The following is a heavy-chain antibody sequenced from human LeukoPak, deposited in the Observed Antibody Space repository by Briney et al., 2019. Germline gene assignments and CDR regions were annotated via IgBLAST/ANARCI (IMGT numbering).Heavy chain of an antibody. CDR3: ARALCSGGSCYVFDY. Sequence: ASVKVSCKASGYTFTGYYMHWVRQAPGQGLEWMGWINPNSGDTNYAQKFQGRVTMTRDTSVSTAYMEVTRLISDDAAVYYCARALCSGGSCYVFDYWGQGTLVTVYS. D-gene: IGHD2-15*01. V-gene: IGHV1-2*02. CDR1: GYTFTGYY. J-gene: IGHJ4*02. CDR2: INPNSGDT.